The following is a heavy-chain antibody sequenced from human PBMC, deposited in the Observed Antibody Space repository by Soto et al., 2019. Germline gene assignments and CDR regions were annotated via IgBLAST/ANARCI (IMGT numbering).Heavy chain of an antibody. CDR1: GGSISSSSYY. J-gene: IGHJ4*02. D-gene: IGHD3-10*01. V-gene: IGHV4-39*01. CDR2: IYYSGST. CDR3: ARPRLSGSYYNMETYYFDY. Sequence: PSETLSLTCTVSGGSISSSSYYWGWIRQPPGKGLEWTGSIYYSGSTYYNPSLKSRVTISVDTSKNQFSLKLSSVTAADTAVYYCARPRLSGSYYNMETYYFDYWGQGTLVTVSS.